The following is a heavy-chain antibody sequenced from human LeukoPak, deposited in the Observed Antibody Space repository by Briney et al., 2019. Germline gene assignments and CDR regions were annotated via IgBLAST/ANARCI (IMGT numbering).Heavy chain of an antibody. CDR2: IKSKTDGGRT. CDR1: GFTFSGYS. CDR3: ATDSPGYYYMDV. Sequence: GGSLRLSCAASGFTFSGYSMTGVRQAPGKGLEWVGRIKSKTDGGRTDYAAPVKGRFTISRDDSKNTLYLQMNSLKSEDTAVYYCATDSPGYYYMDVWGKGTSVTVSS. V-gene: IGHV3-15*01. J-gene: IGHJ6*03.